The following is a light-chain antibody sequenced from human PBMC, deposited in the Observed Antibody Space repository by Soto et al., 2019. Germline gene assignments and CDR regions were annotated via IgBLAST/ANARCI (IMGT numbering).Light chain of an antibody. V-gene: IGLV2-8*01. CDR1: SSDVGAYNY. CDR2: EVT. Sequence: QSALTQPPSASGSLGQSVTISCTGTSSDVGAYNYVSWCQQHPGKAPKLMIYEVTRRPSGVPDSFSGSKSGNTASLNVSGLQAEDEADYYCCSYADNNDYVFGTGTKVTVL. CDR3: CSYADNNDYV. J-gene: IGLJ1*01.